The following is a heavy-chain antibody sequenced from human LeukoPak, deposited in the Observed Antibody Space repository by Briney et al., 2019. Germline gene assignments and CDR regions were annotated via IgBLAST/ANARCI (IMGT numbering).Heavy chain of an antibody. CDR2: ISTSSSYI. CDR3: ARSRRDGDYLLNAFDI. Sequence: GGSLRLSCAASGFTFSSYSMNWVRQAPGKGLDWVSSISTSSSYIYYADSVKGRFTISRDNAKNSLYLEMNSLRAEDTAVFYCARSRRDGDYLLNAFDIWGQGTMVTVSS. CDR1: GFTFSSYS. J-gene: IGHJ3*02. D-gene: IGHD4-17*01. V-gene: IGHV3-21*01.